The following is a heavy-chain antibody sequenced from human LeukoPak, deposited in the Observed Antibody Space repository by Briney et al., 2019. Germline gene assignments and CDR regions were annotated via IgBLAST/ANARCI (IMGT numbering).Heavy chain of an antibody. CDR1: GGSISSGSYY. D-gene: IGHD3-3*01. Sequence: SETLSLTCTVSGGSISSGSYYWSWIRQPAGKGLEWVGRIYTSGSTNYNPSLKSRVTISVDTSRNQFSLKLSSVTAADTAVYYCARDQEIDTIFGVVPDAFDIWGQGTMVTVSS. V-gene: IGHV4-61*02. J-gene: IGHJ3*02. CDR3: ARDQEIDTIFGVVPDAFDI. CDR2: IYTSGST.